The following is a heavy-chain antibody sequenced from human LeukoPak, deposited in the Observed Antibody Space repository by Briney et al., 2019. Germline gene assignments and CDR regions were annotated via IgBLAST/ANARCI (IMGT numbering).Heavy chain of an antibody. J-gene: IGHJ4*02. Sequence: GGSLRLSCAASGFTFSTYSMNWVRQAPGKGLQWVSSITSSSSYIYYADSVKGRFTISRDNAKNSLYLQMNSLRAEDTAVYYCARVLGYYGSGSLYYWGQGTLVTVSS. D-gene: IGHD3-10*01. CDR3: ARVLGYYGSGSLYY. CDR1: GFTFSTYS. V-gene: IGHV3-21*01. CDR2: ITSSSSYI.